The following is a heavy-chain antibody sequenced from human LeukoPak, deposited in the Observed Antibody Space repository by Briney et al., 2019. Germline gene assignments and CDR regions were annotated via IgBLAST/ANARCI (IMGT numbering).Heavy chain of an antibody. V-gene: IGHV3-30-3*01. CDR2: ISYDGSNK. D-gene: IGHD3-10*01. Sequence: PGGSLRLSCAASGFTFSSYAMHCVRQAPGKGLEWVAVISYDGSNKYYADSVKGRFTISRDNSKNTLYLQMNSLRAEDTAVYYCARDLVGGLWFGDLGCFDYWGQGTLVTVSS. J-gene: IGHJ4*02. CDR3: ARDLVGGLWFGDLGCFDY. CDR1: GFTFSSYA.